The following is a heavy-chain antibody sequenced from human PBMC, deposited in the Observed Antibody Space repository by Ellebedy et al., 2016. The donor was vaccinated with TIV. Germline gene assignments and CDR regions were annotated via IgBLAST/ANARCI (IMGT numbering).Heavy chain of an antibody. V-gene: IGHV3-30*18. CDR1: GFTFSNYG. D-gene: IGHD5-12*01. CDR2: ISFDTNYK. Sequence: PGGSLRLSCAASGFTFSNYGMHWVRQAPGKGLEWVAVISFDTNYKYYTDSVKGRFTISRDNSKNTLYLQMNSLRVEDTAAYYCANTRRDIGDAMDVWGHGTTVTVSS. J-gene: IGHJ6*02. CDR3: ANTRRDIGDAMDV.